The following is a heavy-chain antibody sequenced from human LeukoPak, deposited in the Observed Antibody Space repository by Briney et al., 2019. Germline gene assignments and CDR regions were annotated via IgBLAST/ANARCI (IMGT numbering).Heavy chain of an antibody. Sequence: ETLSLTCTVSGGSISSSSYYWGWIRQPPGKGLEWISSISSVSTYIYYADSVKGRFTISRDNARNSLYLQLNSLRVEDTAVYYCARDRKVEPLPEYWGQGTLVTVSS. D-gene: IGHD1-1*01. CDR2: ISSVSTYI. V-gene: IGHV3-21*01. CDR3: ARDRKVEPLPEY. CDR1: GGSISSSS. J-gene: IGHJ4*02.